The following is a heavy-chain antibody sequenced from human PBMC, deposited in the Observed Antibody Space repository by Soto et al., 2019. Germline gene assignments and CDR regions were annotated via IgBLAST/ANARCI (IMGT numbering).Heavy chain of an antibody. V-gene: IGHV1-18*01. J-gene: IGHJ5*02. CDR3: ARVELLQEVRNYFDP. CDR2: ISAYNGNT. D-gene: IGHD2-21*01. Sequence: GASLKVSCKASGYTFTSHGISWVRQAPGQGLEWMGWISAYNGNTNYAQKLQGRVTMTTDTSTGTVYMELRSLRSDDTAVYYCARVELLQEVRNYFDPWGQGTQVTVSS. CDR1: GYTFTSHG.